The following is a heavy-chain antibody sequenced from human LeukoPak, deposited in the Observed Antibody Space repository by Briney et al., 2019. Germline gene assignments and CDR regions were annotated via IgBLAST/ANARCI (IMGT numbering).Heavy chain of an antibody. CDR2: IIPILGIA. V-gene: IGHV1-69*04. J-gene: IGHJ5*02. CDR1: GGTFSSYA. CDR3: ARSGYCSSTSCAPEGWFDP. Sequence: SVKVSCKASGGTFSSYAISWVRQAPGQGLEWMGRIIPILGIANYAQKFQGRVTITADKSTSTAYMELSSLRSEDTAVYYCARSGYCSSTSCAPEGWFDPWGQGTLVTVSS. D-gene: IGHD2-2*03.